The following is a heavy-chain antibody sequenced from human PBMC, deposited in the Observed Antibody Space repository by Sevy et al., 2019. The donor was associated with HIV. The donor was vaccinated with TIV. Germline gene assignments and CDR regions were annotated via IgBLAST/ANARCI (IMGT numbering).Heavy chain of an antibody. J-gene: IGHJ4*02. V-gene: IGHV4-30-4*01. CDR3: ANKRGYSHGPFDY. Sequence: SESLSLTCTVSGGSLSSSDSYWSWIRQPPGKGLEWLGYIHYTGGTYYNPFLKSRVAMSVDTSEEQFSRRLSFLTAADTALYYCANKRGYSHGPFDYWGQGILVTVSS. CDR1: GGSLSSSDSY. D-gene: IGHD5-12*01. CDR2: IHYTGGT.